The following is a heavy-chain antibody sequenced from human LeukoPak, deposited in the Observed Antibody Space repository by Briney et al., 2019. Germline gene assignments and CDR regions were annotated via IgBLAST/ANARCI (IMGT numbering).Heavy chain of an antibody. J-gene: IGHJ4*02. D-gene: IGHD3-3*01. Sequence: GGSLRLSCAASGFTFRTYSMNWVRQAPGKGLEWVSSISGSSSYIYYADSVKGRFTISRDNDKNSLYLQMNSLRADDTAVYYCVRDRGDFWSGYYTDWGQGTLVSVSS. CDR1: GFTFRTYS. V-gene: IGHV3-21*01. CDR3: VRDRGDFWSGYYTD. CDR2: ISGSSSYI.